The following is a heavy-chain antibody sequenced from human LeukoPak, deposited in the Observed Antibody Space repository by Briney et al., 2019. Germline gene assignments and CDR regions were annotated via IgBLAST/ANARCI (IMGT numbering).Heavy chain of an antibody. J-gene: IGHJ4*02. CDR2: INPSGGGT. CDR1: GYTSTSYY. CDR3: ARAYTSTRITTYYFDY. V-gene: IGHV1-46*01. D-gene: IGHD3-3*01. Sequence: GASVKVSCKASGYTSTSYYMHWVRQAPGQGLEWMGIINPSGGGTSNVQKFQGRVTVTRDTSTNTVYMELSSLRSEDTAVYYCARAYTSTRITTYYFDYWGQGTLVTVSS.